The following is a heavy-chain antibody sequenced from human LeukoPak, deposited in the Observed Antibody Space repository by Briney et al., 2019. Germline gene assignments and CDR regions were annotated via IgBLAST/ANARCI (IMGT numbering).Heavy chain of an antibody. J-gene: IGHJ4*02. CDR3: ARDLNGDYPFDY. CDR1: GFTFRSYD. CDR2: ISGSGGST. D-gene: IGHD4-17*01. Sequence: GGSLRLSCAASGFTFRSYDMTWVRQAPGKGLEWVSAISGSGGSTYYADSVKGRFTISRDNAKNSLYLQMNSLRAEDTALYYCARDLNGDYPFDYWGQGTLVTVSS. V-gene: IGHV3-23*01.